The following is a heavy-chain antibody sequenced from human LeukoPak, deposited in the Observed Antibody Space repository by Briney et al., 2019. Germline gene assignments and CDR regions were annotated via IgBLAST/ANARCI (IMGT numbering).Heavy chain of an antibody. D-gene: IGHD4-17*01. CDR1: GFTFSNYA. J-gene: IGHJ4*02. CDR2: ISGSGGTT. Sequence: GGSLRLSCVASGFTFSNYAMSWVRQAPGKGLEWVSGISGSGGTTYYADSVRGRFTISRDVSKNTLYLQMNGLRAEDTATYYCAKGTAVTPLYYFDYWGQGVLVTVSS. V-gene: IGHV3-23*01. CDR3: AKGTAVTPLYYFDY.